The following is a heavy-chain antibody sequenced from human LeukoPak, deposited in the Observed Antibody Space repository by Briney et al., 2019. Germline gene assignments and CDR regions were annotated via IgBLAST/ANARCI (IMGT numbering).Heavy chain of an antibody. CDR1: GFTFISYT. CDR3: VRDGSGPDY. CDR2: ISRSSGSI. Sequence: GGSLRLSCAASGFTFISYTMHWVRRAPGKGLDWVSYISRSSGSIFYSGSVTGRFTISRDNPKNSLYLQMNSLRAEDTAVYYCVRDGSGPDYWGQGTLVTVSS. J-gene: IGHJ4*02. V-gene: IGHV3-21*01. D-gene: IGHD3-10*01.